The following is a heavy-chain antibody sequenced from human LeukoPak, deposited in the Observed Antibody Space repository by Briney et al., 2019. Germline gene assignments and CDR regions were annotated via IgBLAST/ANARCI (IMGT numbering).Heavy chain of an antibody. V-gene: IGHV4-59*01. CDR1: GGSISTYY. CDR2: IYYSGST. Sequence: PSETLSLTCTVSGGSISTYYWSWIRQPPGKGLEWIGYIYYSGSTNYNTSLKSRVTISVDTSKNQFSLKLGSVTAADTAVYYCAREEALGSGSFDYWGQGTLVTVSS. J-gene: IGHJ4*02. CDR3: AREEALGSGSFDY. D-gene: IGHD1-26*01.